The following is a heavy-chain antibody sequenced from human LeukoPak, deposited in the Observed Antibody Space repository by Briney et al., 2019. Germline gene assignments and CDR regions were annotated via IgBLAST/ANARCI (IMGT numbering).Heavy chain of an antibody. V-gene: IGHV7-4-1*02. J-gene: IGHJ5*02. CDR2: INTNTGNP. CDR1: GYTFTSYA. D-gene: IGHD4-17*01. CDR3: ERQYGDYQENWFDP. Sequence: ASVKVSCKASGYTFTSYAMNWVRQAPGQGLEWMGWINTNTGNPTYAQGFTGRFVFSLDTSVSTAYLQISSLKAEDTAVYYCERQYGDYQENWFDPWGQGTLVTVSS.